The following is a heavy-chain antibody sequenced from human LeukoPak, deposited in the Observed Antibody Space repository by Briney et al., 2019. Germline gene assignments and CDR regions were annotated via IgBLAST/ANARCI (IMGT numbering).Heavy chain of an antibody. Sequence: GGSLRLSCAASGFTFSDYYMSWIRQAPGKGLEWVSYISSSGSTIYYADSVKGRFTISRDNAKNSLYLQMNSLRAEDTAVYYCARDTYYDFWSGYFELGYWGQGTLVTVSS. CDR2: ISSSGSTI. D-gene: IGHD3-3*01. CDR1: GFTFSDYY. CDR3: ARDTYYDFWSGYFELGY. J-gene: IGHJ4*02. V-gene: IGHV3-11*01.